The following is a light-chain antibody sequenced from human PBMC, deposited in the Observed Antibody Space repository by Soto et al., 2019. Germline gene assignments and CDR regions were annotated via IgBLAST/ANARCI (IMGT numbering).Light chain of an antibody. Sequence: EIVLTQSPATLSLSPGERATLSCRASQSLSTYLAWYQQKPDQAPRLLIYDASNRATGIPARFSGSGSGTDFTLTISSLEPEDFAVYYCQQRSNWGVTFGGGTKVEIK. V-gene: IGKV3-11*01. J-gene: IGKJ4*01. CDR1: QSLSTY. CDR2: DAS. CDR3: QQRSNWGVT.